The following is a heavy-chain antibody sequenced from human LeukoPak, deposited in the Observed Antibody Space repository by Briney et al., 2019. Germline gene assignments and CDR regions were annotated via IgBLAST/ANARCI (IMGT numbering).Heavy chain of an antibody. CDR2: IYDSGTA. D-gene: IGHD3-3*01. J-gene: IGHJ2*01. Sequence: SETLSLTCTVSGGSISGYYWNWIRQSPGKGLEWICYIYDSGTANYNPSLKSRVAISIDTSNNQFSLKVNSLTAAHTALYFCGGKNFYPSWYFDVWGRGTLVTVSS. CDR3: GGKNFYPSWYFDV. CDR1: GGSISGYY. V-gene: IGHV4-59*08.